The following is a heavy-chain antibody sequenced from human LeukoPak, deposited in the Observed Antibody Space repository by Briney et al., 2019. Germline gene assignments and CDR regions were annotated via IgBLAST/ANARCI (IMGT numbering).Heavy chain of an antibody. CDR2: ISSSSSYI. D-gene: IGHD2-2*01. CDR3: ANVGYCSSTSCRGRFDP. J-gene: IGHJ5*02. CDR1: GFTFSSYS. Sequence: PGGSLRLSCAASGFTFSSYSMNWVRQAPGKGLEWVSSISSSSSYIYYADSVKGRFTISRDNAKNSLYLQMNSLRAEDTAVYYCANVGYCSSTSCRGRFDPWGQGTLVTVSS. V-gene: IGHV3-21*01.